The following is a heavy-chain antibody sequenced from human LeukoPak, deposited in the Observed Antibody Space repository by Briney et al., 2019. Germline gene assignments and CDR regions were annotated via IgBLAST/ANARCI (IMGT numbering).Heavy chain of an antibody. V-gene: IGHV1-46*01. CDR3: ARERRAAAAGMYGVDY. CDR2: LNPSGGST. D-gene: IGHD6-13*01. Sequence: GASVKVSCKASGYTFTSQYMHWVRQAPGPGLEWIGILNPSGGSTSYAQKFQSRVTMTRDTSTSTVYMELSSLRSEDTAVYYCARERRAAAAGMYGVDYWGQGTLVTVSS. CDR1: GYTFTSQY. J-gene: IGHJ4*02.